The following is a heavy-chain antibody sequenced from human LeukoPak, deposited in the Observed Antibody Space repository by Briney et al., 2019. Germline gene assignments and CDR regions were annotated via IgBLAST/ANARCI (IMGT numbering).Heavy chain of an antibody. Sequence: PGRSLRLSCAASGFTFSNYGMHWVRQAPGKGLEWVAVIWYDGGNKYYADSVKGRFTISRDNSKNTLYLQMNSLRAEDTAVYYCARHFGSSGGGSFRGLFDYWGQGTLVTVSS. J-gene: IGHJ4*02. CDR2: IWYDGGNK. D-gene: IGHD2-15*01. V-gene: IGHV3-33*01. CDR3: ARHFGSSGGGSFRGLFDY. CDR1: GFTFSNYG.